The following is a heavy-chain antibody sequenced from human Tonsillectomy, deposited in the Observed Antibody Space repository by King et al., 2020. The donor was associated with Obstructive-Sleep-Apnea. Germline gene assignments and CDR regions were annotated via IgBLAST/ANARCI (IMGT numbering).Heavy chain of an antibody. V-gene: IGHV3-23*04. Sequence: VQLVESGGDLVQPGGSLRLSCAASGFTFGANAMTWVRQAPGKGLEWVSGIRGSGGTTHYAASVKGRFTISRDNSENTLYRQMASLRAEDTAVYYCARVRCGGECYYNLDVWGQGTTVTVSS. CDR1: GFTFGANA. D-gene: IGHD2-21*01. J-gene: IGHJ6*02. CDR3: ARVRCGGECYYNLDV. CDR2: IRGSGGTT.